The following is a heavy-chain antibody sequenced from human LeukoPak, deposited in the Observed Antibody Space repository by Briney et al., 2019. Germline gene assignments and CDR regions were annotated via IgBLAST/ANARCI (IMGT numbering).Heavy chain of an antibody. CDR2: IRFGGSIT. Sequence: GGSLRLSCAASGFTFSDYGMVWVRVRQAPGKGLEWMAFIRFGGSITYYADSVKGRFTISRDNSKNTLYLQMNSLRAEDTAVYYCARESIAVAGTFFDYWGQGTLVTVSS. CDR1: GFTFSDYG. D-gene: IGHD6-19*01. V-gene: IGHV3-30*02. CDR3: ARESIAVAGTFFDY. J-gene: IGHJ4*02.